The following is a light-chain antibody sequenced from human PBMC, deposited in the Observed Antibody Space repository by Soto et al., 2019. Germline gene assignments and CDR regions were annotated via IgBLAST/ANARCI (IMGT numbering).Light chain of an antibody. V-gene: IGKV3D-15*01. CDR3: QQYQSWTST. CDR2: GAS. J-gene: IGKJ5*01. Sequence: IVMTQSPATLSVSLGETATLSCRASQGIXNNLSWAQQKPGQAPRRAXDGASTWGTGGPPRLTGSGSGTEFTLTVSNLQSEDFAVYYCQQYQSWTSTFGQGTRLEIK. CDR1: QGIXNN.